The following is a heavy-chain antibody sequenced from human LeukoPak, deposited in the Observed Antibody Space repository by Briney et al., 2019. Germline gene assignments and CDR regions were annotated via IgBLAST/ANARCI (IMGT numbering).Heavy chain of an antibody. CDR1: GYTLTELS. CDR3: AREFGNV. Sequence: ASVKVSCKVSGYTLTELSMNWVRQAPGKGLEWVSSISSSSSYIYYADSVKGRFTISRDNAKNSLYLQMNSLRAEDTAVYYCAREFGNVWGQGTLVTVSS. CDR2: ISSSSSYI. J-gene: IGHJ4*02. V-gene: IGHV3-21*01. D-gene: IGHD3-16*01.